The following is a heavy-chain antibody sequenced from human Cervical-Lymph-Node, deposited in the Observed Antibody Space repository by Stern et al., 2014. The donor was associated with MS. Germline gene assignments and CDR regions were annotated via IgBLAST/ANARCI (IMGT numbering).Heavy chain of an antibody. CDR3: AKASSGGYDFRLAET. J-gene: IGHJ5*02. CDR2: ISFDGRDK. V-gene: IGHV3-30*18. D-gene: IGHD5-12*01. Sequence: VQLVVSGGGVVQPGRSLRLSCAASGFAFSDYGMHWVRQAPGKGLEWGAVISFDGRDKFYADSVKGRCTISRDNSQNTLHLQVNSLRTEDTALYYCAKASSGGYDFRLAETWGQGTLVIVSS. CDR1: GFAFSDYG.